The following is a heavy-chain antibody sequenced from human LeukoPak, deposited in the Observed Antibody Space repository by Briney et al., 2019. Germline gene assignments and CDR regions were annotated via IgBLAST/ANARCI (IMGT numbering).Heavy chain of an antibody. J-gene: IGHJ4*02. CDR1: GFTFSFYG. V-gene: IGHV3-30*02. D-gene: IGHD2-2*02. CDR3: AKTSDQLLYSKFDF. CDR2: IQYDGSYK. Sequence: GGSLRLSCATSGFTFSFYGIHWVRQAPGKGLEWVAFIQYDGSYKFYADSVQGRFSISRDNSKNTLFLQMDSLRADDTAVYYCAKTSDQLLYSKFDFWGQGTLVTVSS.